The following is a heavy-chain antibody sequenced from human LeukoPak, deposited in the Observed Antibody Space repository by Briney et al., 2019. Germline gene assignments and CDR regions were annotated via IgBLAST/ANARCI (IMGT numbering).Heavy chain of an antibody. CDR3: ARHGSGYSYDY. CDR1: GGSMGSYY. J-gene: IGHJ4*02. V-gene: IGHV4-59*01. CDR2: LYNSGST. D-gene: IGHD5-18*01. Sequence: SETLSLTCTVSGGSMGSYYWSWIRQPPGKGLEWIGYLYNSGSTNNNPSLKSRVIISVDTSKNQFSLKLSSVTPADTAVYYCARHGSGYSYDYWGQGTLVTVSS.